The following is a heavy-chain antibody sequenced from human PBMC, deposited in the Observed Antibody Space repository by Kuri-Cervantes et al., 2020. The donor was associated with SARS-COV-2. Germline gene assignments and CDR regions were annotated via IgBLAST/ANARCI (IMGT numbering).Heavy chain of an antibody. CDR3: ASETPGYSSSHYYYYTDV. Sequence: SVKVSCKASGGTFSSYAISWVRQAPGQGLEWMGGIIPIFGTANYAQKFQGRVTITTDESTSTAYMELSSLRSEDTAVYYCASETPGYSSSHYYYYTDVWGKGTTVTVSS. CDR2: IIPIFGTA. J-gene: IGHJ6*03. V-gene: IGHV1-69*05. D-gene: IGHD6-13*01. CDR1: GGTFSSYA.